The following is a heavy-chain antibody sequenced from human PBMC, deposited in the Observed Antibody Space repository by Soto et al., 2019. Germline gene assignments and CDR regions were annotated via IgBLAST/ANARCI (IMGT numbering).Heavy chain of an antibody. CDR1: GGTFSSYA. D-gene: IGHD3-3*01. V-gene: IGHV1-69*13. J-gene: IGHJ6*02. Sequence: SVKVSCKASGGTFSSYAISWVRQAPGQGLEWMGGIIPIFGTANYAQKFQGRVTITADESTSTAYMELSSLRSEDTAVYYCARDHVGVNYDFWSGYRSYYVMDVWGQGTTVTVSS. CDR2: IIPIFGTA. CDR3: ARDHVGVNYDFWSGYRSYYVMDV.